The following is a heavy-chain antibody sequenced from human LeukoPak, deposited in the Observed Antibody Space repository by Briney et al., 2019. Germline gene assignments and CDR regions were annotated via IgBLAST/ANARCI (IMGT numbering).Heavy chain of an antibody. CDR3: AKGAYSSGWYAGIDY. CDR1: GFTFSSYA. D-gene: IGHD6-19*01. Sequence: GGSLRLSCAASGFTFSSYAMSWVRQAPGKGLEWVSGISGSGGSTYYVDSVKGRFTISRDNSKNTLYLQMNSLRAEDTAVYYCAKGAYSSGWYAGIDYWGQGTLVTVSS. V-gene: IGHV3-23*01. J-gene: IGHJ4*02. CDR2: ISGSGGST.